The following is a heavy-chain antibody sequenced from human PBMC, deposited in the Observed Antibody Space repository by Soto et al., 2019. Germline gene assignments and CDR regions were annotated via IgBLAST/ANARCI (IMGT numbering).Heavy chain of an antibody. Sequence: EVQLWESGGGLVQPGGSLRLSCAASGSTFSSYAMSWVPQAPGKGLEWVSVISGSGDSTYYADSVKGRFTISRDNSKNTLYVQMNSLRAEDTAVYYCARELGYCSGGSCYMDGAFDFWGQGTMVTVSS. CDR2: ISGSGDST. D-gene: IGHD2-15*01. J-gene: IGHJ3*01. CDR1: GSTFSSYA. CDR3: ARELGYCSGGSCYMDGAFDF. V-gene: IGHV3-23*01.